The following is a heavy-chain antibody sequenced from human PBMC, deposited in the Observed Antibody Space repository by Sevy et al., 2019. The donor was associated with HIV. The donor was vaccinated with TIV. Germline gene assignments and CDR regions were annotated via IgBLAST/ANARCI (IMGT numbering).Heavy chain of an antibody. V-gene: IGHV3-30-3*01. CDR3: ARDGGYSIKWYPLY. Sequence: GGALRLSCAASGFAFSSHAMHWVRQAPGKGLEWVGVISYEGTETFYAASVEGRFTISRDNSKNMLSLQINRLRPEDTAVYYCARDGGYSIKWYPLYWGQGTLVTVSS. CDR1: GFAFSSHA. CDR2: ISYEGTET. D-gene: IGHD6-13*01. J-gene: IGHJ4*01.